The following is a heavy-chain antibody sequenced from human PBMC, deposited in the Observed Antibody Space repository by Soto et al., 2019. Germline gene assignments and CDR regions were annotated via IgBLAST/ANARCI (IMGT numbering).Heavy chain of an antibody. CDR2: INPKSGGT. J-gene: IGHJ6*02. V-gene: IGHV1-2*04. CDR1: GYSFTDYH. Sequence: ASVKVSCKASGYSFTDYHIHRVRQAPGQGLEWLGRINPKSGGTSTAQKVQGWVTMTTDTSISTASMELTKLTSDDTAIYYCARGDSTDCSNGVCSFFYNHDMDVWGQGTTVTVSS. CDR3: ARGDSTDCSNGVCSFFYNHDMDV. D-gene: IGHD2-8*01.